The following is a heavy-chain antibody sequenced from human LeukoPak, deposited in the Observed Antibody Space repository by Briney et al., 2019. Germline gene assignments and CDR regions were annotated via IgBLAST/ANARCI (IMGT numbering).Heavy chain of an antibody. V-gene: IGHV3-66*01. J-gene: IGHJ4*02. CDR2: IYSGGSP. D-gene: IGHD1-7*01. CDR3: ARGGPFTGPTSTPRASDY. Sequence: GGSLRLSCAASGFTVSSTYMSWVRQAPGKGLEWVSVIYSGGSPYYADSVKGRFTISRDSSKNTVYLQMNSLRAEDTAVYHCARGGPFTGPTSTPRASDYWGQGILVTVSS. CDR1: GFTVSSTY.